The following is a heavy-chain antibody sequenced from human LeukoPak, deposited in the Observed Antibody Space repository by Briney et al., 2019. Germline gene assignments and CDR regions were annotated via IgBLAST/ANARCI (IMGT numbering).Heavy chain of an antibody. J-gene: IGHJ4*02. CDR2: ISGSGGST. Sequence: PGGSLRLSCAASGFTFSSYAMSWVRQAPGKGLEWVSAISGSGGSTYYADSVKGRFTISRDNSKNTLYLQMNSLRAEDTAVYYCAKGDRSGSYSYIDYWGQGTLVTVSS. CDR3: AKGDRSGSYSYIDY. CDR1: GFTFSSYA. V-gene: IGHV3-23*01. D-gene: IGHD1-26*01.